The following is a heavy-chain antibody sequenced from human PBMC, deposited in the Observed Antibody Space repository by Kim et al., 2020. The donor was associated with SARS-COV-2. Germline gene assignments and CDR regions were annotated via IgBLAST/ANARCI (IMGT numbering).Heavy chain of an antibody. Sequence: DSVKGRFTISRDNSKNTLYLQMNSLRAEDTAVYYCARDRANWGFIGLIDYWGQGTLVTVSS. D-gene: IGHD7-27*01. J-gene: IGHJ4*02. V-gene: IGHV3-30*07. CDR3: ARDRANWGFIGLIDY.